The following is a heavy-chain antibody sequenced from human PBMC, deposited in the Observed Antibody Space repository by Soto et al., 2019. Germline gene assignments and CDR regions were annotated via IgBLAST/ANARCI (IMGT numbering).Heavy chain of an antibody. CDR3: VKGIGNYCALDY. V-gene: IGHV3-23*01. Sequence: GGSLRLSCAASGFTSNSFAMSWVRQAPGKRLEWVSSICCSGGSRYYAVPMKGRNNIPRDNSKITLYLQMNSLSAEDSAVYYCVKGIGNYCALDYWGQGTLVTVSS. CDR2: ICCSGGSR. J-gene: IGHJ4*02. D-gene: IGHD1-26*01. CDR1: GFTSNSFA.